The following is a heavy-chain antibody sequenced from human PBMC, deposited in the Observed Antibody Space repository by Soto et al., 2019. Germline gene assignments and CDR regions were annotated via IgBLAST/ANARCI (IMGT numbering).Heavy chain of an antibody. D-gene: IGHD3-3*01. J-gene: IGHJ4*02. CDR1: GGSVSNSRHY. CDR3: ARGDGFWSGYSYLNY. CDR2: VYYTGST. V-gene: IGHV4-61*01. Sequence: PSETLSLTCTVSGGSVSNSRHYWTWIRQPPGKGLEWIGYVYYTGSTNYNPSLHRRVTISVDTSKNQFSLTLSAVTAADTDVYYCARGDGFWSGYSYLNYGGQGTPVT.